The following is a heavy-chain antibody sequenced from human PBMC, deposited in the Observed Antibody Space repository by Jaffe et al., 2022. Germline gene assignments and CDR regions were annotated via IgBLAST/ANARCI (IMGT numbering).Heavy chain of an antibody. J-gene: IGHJ4*02. CDR2: VYDTGDT. CDR3: ARHPTQYCSGVSCLPF. V-gene: IGHV4-39*01. D-gene: IGHD2-15*01. Sequence: QLQLQESGPGLVKPSETLSLTCTVSDDSISSRNYYWGWIRQPPGKGMEWIGTVYDTGDTYYNPSVKSRATISIDTSENQFSLKLTSVTAADTAVYYCARHPTQYCSGVSCLPFWGQGTLVAVSS. CDR1: DDSISSRNYY.